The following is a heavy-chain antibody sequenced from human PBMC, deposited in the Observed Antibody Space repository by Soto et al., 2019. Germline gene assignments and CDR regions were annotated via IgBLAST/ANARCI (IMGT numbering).Heavy chain of an antibody. Sequence: GASVKVSCKASGYTFTSYYMHWVRQAPGQGLEWMGIINPSGGSTSYAQKFQGRVTMTRDTSTSTVYMELSSLRSEDTAVYYCARSYVVVIATSKAEYFQHWGQGTLVTAPQ. CDR2: INPSGGST. J-gene: IGHJ1*01. CDR1: GYTFTSYY. V-gene: IGHV1-46*03. D-gene: IGHD2-21*01. CDR3: ARSYVVVIATSKAEYFQH.